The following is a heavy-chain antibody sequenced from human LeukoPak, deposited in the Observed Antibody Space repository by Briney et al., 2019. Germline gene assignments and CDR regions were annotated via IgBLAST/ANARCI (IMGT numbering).Heavy chain of an antibody. CDR2: ISYDGSNK. Sequence: TGGSLRLSCAASGFTFSSYGMHWVRQAPGKGLEWVAVISYDGSNKYYADSVKGRFTISRDNSKNTLYLQMNSLRAEDTAVYYCAKDQARQAKGYGMDVWGQGTTVTVSS. CDR1: GFTFSSYG. D-gene: IGHD5-12*01. V-gene: IGHV3-30*18. J-gene: IGHJ6*02. CDR3: AKDQARQAKGYGMDV.